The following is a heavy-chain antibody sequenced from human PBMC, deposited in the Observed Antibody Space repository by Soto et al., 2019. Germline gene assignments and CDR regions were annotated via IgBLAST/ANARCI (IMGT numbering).Heavy chain of an antibody. V-gene: IGHV4-39*01. CDR3: ASHGGTAVAAYLDY. J-gene: IGHJ4*02. CDR1: GGSISSSRKY. D-gene: IGHD6-19*01. Sequence: QLQLQESGPGLVKPSETLSLTCTVSGGSISSSRKYWGWIRQPPGKGLEWIGSFYFGGSTYYNPSLNSRVSIAVDTSKNQFSLKLSSVTAADTAVYYCASHGGTAVAAYLDYWGQGTLVTVSS. CDR2: FYFGGST.